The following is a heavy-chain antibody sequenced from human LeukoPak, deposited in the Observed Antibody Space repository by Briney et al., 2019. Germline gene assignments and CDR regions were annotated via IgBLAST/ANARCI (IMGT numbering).Heavy chain of an antibody. V-gene: IGHV4-34*01. D-gene: IGHD1-26*01. Sequence: SETLSLTCAVYGGSFSGYYWSSIRQPPGKGLEWIGEINHSGSTNYNPSLKSRVTISVDTSKNQFSLKLSSVTAADTAVYYCARGPREGAIGFDYWGQGTLVTVSS. CDR2: INHSGST. CDR1: GGSFSGYY. J-gene: IGHJ4*02. CDR3: ARGPREGAIGFDY.